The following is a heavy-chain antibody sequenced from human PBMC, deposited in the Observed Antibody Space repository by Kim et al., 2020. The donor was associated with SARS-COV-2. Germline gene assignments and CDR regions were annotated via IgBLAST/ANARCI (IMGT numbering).Heavy chain of an antibody. V-gene: IGHV3-73*01. D-gene: IGHD2-2*01. J-gene: IGHJ6*02. CDR3: TSRTEVVPAAMGSWGDYYGMDF. CDR2: IRSKANSYAT. CDR1: GFTFSGSA. Sequence: GGSLRLSCAASGFTFSGSAMHWVRQASGKGLEWVGRIRSKANSYATAYAASVKGRFTISRDDSKNTAYLQMNSLKTEDTAVYYCTSRTEVVPAAMGSWGDYYGMDFWGQGTTVTVSS.